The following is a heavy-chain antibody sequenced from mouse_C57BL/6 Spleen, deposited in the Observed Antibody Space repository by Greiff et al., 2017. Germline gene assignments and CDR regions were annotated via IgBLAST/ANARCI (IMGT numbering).Heavy chain of an antibody. CDR1: GYTFTSYT. CDR3: AIYYDYDGGEY. J-gene: IGHJ2*01. CDR2: INPSSGYT. Sequence: QVQLQQSGAELARPGASVKMSCKASGYTFTSYTMHWVKQRPGQGLEWIGYINPSSGYTKYNQTFKDKATLTADKSSSTAYMQLSSLTSEDSAVYYCAIYYDYDGGEYWGQGTTLTVSS. D-gene: IGHD2-4*01. V-gene: IGHV1-4*01.